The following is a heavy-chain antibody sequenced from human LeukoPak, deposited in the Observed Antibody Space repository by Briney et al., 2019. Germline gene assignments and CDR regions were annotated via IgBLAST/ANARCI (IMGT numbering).Heavy chain of an antibody. CDR1: GFTFSSYG. Sequence: GGSLRLSCEASGFTFSSYGMHWVRQAPGKGLEWLAFIRYDGSNKYYADSVKGRFTISRDNSKNTLYLQMNSLRAEDTAVYYCAKGPKSVGATTSVDYWGQGTLVTVSS. J-gene: IGHJ4*02. CDR3: AKGPKSVGATTSVDY. V-gene: IGHV3-30*02. CDR2: IRYDGSNK. D-gene: IGHD1-26*01.